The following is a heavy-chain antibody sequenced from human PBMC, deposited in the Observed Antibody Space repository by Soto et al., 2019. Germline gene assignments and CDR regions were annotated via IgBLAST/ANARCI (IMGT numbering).Heavy chain of an antibody. D-gene: IGHD4-4*01. V-gene: IGHV3-7*03. Sequence: EVQLVQSGGGLVQPGGSLRLSCVGSGFTFTDFYMNWVRQAPGKGLEWVANIRPDGSETNYVESVKGRFTTSRDNAKNSLFLQTNSLRADDTAVYYCAVWGGHDYNYWGQGILVTVSS. CDR3: AVWGGHDYNY. CDR1: GFTFTDFY. J-gene: IGHJ4*02. CDR2: IRPDGSET.